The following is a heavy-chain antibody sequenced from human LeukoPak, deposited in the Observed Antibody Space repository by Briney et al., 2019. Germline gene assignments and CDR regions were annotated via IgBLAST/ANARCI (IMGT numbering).Heavy chain of an antibody. J-gene: IGHJ4*02. CDR3: ARSSITIFSPLDY. CDR2: INSEGSRT. CDR1: GFTFSSYW. Sequence: GGSLRLSCAASGFTFSSYWMHWVRQAPGKGLVCVSRINSEGSRTFYADSVKGRFTISRDNAKNTLYLQMNSLRAEDTAVYCCARSSITIFSPLDYWGQGTLVTVSS. V-gene: IGHV3-74*01. D-gene: IGHD3-9*01.